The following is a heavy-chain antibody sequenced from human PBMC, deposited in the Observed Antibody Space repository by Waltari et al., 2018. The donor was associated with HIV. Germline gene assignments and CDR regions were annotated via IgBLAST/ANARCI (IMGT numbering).Heavy chain of an antibody. CDR3: ARTIGGTYFDN. CDR1: GFAVRNND. V-gene: IGHV3-13*01. J-gene: IGHJ4*02. CDR2: VGIADDS. D-gene: IGHD2-15*01. Sequence: EVQLVESGGALVKPGGSLRLSCAASGFAVRNNDMHWVRQAPGKGLEWLSVVGIADDSYYSGSVKGRFTISRDDAQNSLYLQMNSLTVADTGVYFCARTIGGTYFDNWGQGTLVTVSS.